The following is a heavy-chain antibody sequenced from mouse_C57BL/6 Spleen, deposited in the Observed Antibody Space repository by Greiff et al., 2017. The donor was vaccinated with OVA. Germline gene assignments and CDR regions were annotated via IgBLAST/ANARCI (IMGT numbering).Heavy chain of an antibody. CDR2: ISSGSSTI. CDR3: ARKYGNYEDAMDY. Sequence: EVKLMESGGGLVKPGGSLKLSCAASGFTFSDYGMHWVRQAPEKGLEWVAYISSGSSTIYYADTVKGRFTISRDNAKNTLFLQMTSLRSEDTAMYYCARKYGNYEDAMDYRGQGTSVTVSS. V-gene: IGHV5-17*01. CDR1: GFTFSDYG. D-gene: IGHD2-1*01. J-gene: IGHJ4*01.